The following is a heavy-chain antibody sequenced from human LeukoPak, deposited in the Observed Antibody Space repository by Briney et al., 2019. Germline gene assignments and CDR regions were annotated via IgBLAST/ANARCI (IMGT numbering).Heavy chain of an antibody. Sequence: GGSLRLSCAASGFTFRSYGMHWVRQAPGKGLEWVAAISYDGSNKYYADSVKGRFTISRDNSKNTLYLQMNSLRAEDTAVYYCAKDAGHYGSGSPYFDYWGQGTLVTVSS. J-gene: IGHJ4*02. CDR2: ISYDGSNK. V-gene: IGHV3-30*18. D-gene: IGHD3-10*01. CDR3: AKDAGHYGSGSPYFDY. CDR1: GFTFRSYG.